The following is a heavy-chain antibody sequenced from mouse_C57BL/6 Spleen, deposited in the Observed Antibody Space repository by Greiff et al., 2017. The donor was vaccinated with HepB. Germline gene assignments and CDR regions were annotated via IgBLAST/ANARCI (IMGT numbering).Heavy chain of an antibody. CDR2: IRSKSSNYAT. J-gene: IGHJ3*01. CDR3: VREGTAQAFFAY. V-gene: IGHV10-3*01. D-gene: IGHD3-2*02. Sequence: GGGLVQPKGSLKLSCAASGFTFNTYAMHWVRQAPGKGLEWVARIRSKSSNYATYYADSVKDRFTIPRDDSQSMLYLQMNNLKTEDTAMYYCVREGTAQAFFAYWGQGTLVTVSA. CDR1: GFTFNTYA.